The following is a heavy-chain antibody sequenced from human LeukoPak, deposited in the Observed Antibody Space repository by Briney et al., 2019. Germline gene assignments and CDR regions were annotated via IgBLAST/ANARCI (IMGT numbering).Heavy chain of an antibody. D-gene: IGHD3-22*01. J-gene: IGHJ4*02. Sequence: GGSLRLSCAASGFTFSSYSMNWVRQAPGKGLEWVSYISSSGSTIYYADSVKGRFTISRDNAKNSLYLQMNSLRAEDTAVYYCARGLGSGYHKKYFDYWGQGTLVTVSS. V-gene: IGHV3-48*04. CDR3: ARGLGSGYHKKYFDY. CDR1: GFTFSSYS. CDR2: ISSSGSTI.